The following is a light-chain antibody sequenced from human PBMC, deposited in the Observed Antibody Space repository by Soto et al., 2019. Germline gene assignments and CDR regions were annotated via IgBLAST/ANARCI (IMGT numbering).Light chain of an antibody. V-gene: IGKV3-20*01. CDR1: QSVSGSQ. CDR3: QQYSSSPIT. J-gene: IGKJ5*01. Sequence: EVVLTQSPATVSLSPGERVTLSCGASQSVSGSQLAWYQQKPGQAPRLLIYGASSRATGIPDRFSGGGSGTDFSLTISRLDPGDFAVYYCQQYSSSPITFGQGTRLEIK. CDR2: GAS.